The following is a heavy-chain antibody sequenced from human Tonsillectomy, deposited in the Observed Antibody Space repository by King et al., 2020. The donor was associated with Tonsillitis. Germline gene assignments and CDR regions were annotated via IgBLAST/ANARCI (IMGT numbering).Heavy chain of an antibody. V-gene: IGHV3-30*04. Sequence: VQLVESGGGVVQPGRSLRLSCAASGFIFSSYTMHWVRQAPGKGLEWVTLISYDGSNKYYADSVKGRFTISRDNSKNTVFLQMSSLRTEDTAVYYCARDGVGYCSAGSCYSYSGMDVWGQGTTVTVSS. CDR2: ISYDGSNK. J-gene: IGHJ6*02. D-gene: IGHD2-15*01. CDR3: ARDGVGYCSAGSCYSYSGMDV. CDR1: GFIFSSYT.